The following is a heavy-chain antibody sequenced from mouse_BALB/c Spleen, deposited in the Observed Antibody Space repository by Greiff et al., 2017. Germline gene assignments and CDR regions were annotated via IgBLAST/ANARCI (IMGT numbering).Heavy chain of an antibody. D-gene: IGHD2-1*01. Sequence: EVQLQQSGPSLVKPSQTLSLTCSVTGDSITSGYWNWIRKFPGNKLEYMGYISYSGSTYYNPSLKSRISITRDTSKSQYYLQLNAVTTEDTATYYCARYRGGNYLGAMDYWGQGTSVTVSS. J-gene: IGHJ4*01. V-gene: IGHV3-8*02. CDR1: GDSITSGY. CDR3: ARYRGGNYLGAMDY. CDR2: ISYSGST.